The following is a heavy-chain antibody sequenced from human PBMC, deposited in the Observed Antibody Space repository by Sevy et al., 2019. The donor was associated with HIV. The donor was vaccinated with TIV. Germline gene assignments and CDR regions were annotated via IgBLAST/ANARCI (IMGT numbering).Heavy chain of an antibody. CDR3: ARMGGLTDYGMDV. D-gene: IGHD1-26*01. CDR1: GGSVTSDSYY. CDR2: MFYTGST. J-gene: IGHJ6*02. Sequence: SESLSLTCTVSGGSVTSDSYYWTWIRQPSGKRRECLGYMFYTGSTNYNPSLMSRVTISVDTSKNQFSLKLSSVTAADTAVYYCARMGGLTDYGMDVWGQGTTVTVSS. V-gene: IGHV4-61*01.